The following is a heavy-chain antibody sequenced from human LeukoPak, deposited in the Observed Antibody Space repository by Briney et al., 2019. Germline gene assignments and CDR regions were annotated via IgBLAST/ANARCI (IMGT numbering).Heavy chain of an antibody. CDR1: GYSFTNYW. V-gene: IGHV5-51*01. Sequence: GESLKISCKGSGYSFTNYWIGWVRQMPGKGLEWMGIIYPGDSDTKYSPSFQGQVTISADKSIGAAYLQWSSLKASDTAMYYCARRPSGSGLGFDPWGQGTLVTVSS. CDR3: ARRPSGSGLGFDP. CDR2: IYPGDSDT. J-gene: IGHJ5*02. D-gene: IGHD3-10*01.